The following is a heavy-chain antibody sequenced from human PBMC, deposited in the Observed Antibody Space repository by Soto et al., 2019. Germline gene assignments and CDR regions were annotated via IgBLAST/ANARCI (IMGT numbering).Heavy chain of an antibody. D-gene: IGHD3-22*01. J-gene: IGHJ5*02. Sequence: QVQLVQSGAEVKKPGSSVKVSCKASGGTFSSYAISWVRQAPGQGLEWMGEIIPIFGTANYAQKFQGRVTITEDESTSTAYKELSSLRSEATAVYYCARDRGPSSGYYPYWFDPWGQGTLVTVSS. CDR3: ARDRGPSSGYYPYWFDP. V-gene: IGHV1-69*12. CDR1: GGTFSSYA. CDR2: IIPIFGTA.